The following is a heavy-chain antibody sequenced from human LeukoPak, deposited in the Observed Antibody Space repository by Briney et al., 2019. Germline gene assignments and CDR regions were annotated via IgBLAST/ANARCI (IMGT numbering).Heavy chain of an antibody. Sequence: GGSLRLSCAVSGFAFSSYAMSWVRQAPGKGLEWVSAISGSGGSTYYADSVKGRFTISRDNSKNTLYLQMNSLRAEDTAVYYCAKGGKVVPAAKNWFDPWGQGTLVTVSS. V-gene: IGHV3-23*01. D-gene: IGHD2-2*01. CDR2: ISGSGGST. CDR1: GFAFSSYA. J-gene: IGHJ5*02. CDR3: AKGGKVVPAAKNWFDP.